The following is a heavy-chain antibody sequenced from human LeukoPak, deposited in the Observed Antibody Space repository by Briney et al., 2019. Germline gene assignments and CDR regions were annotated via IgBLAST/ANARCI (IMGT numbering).Heavy chain of an antibody. Sequence: GGSLRLSCAASGFTFSSYSMNWVRQAPGKGLEWVSSISSSSSYIYYADSVKGRFTISRDNAKNSLYLQMNSLRAEDTAVYYCARGGYSYGYYFDYWGQGTLVTVSS. J-gene: IGHJ4*02. D-gene: IGHD5-18*01. CDR2: ISSSSSYI. V-gene: IGHV3-21*01. CDR3: ARGGYSYGYYFDY. CDR1: GFTFSSYS.